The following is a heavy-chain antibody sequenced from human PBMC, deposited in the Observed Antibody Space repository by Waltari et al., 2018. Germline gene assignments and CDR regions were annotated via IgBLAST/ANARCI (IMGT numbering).Heavy chain of an antibody. CDR2: ISWNSGSI. D-gene: IGHD6-13*01. CDR3: AKDGSSSWYWANYFDY. CDR1: GFTFDDYA. V-gene: IGHV3-9*01. Sequence: EVQLLESGGGLVQPGGSLRLSCAVSGFTFDDYAMHWVRQAPGKGLEWVSGISWNSGSIGYADSVKGRFTISRDNAKNSLYLQMNSLRAEDTALYYCAKDGSSSWYWANYFDYWGQGTLVTVSS. J-gene: IGHJ4*02.